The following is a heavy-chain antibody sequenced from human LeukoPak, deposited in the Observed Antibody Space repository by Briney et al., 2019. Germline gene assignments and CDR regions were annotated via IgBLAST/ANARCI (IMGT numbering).Heavy chain of an antibody. CDR1: VFTSTAIW. D-gene: IGHD3-10*01. CDR3: VRDGRGTRSSYNLFDP. Sequence: GGSLRLSCATSVFTSTAIWMNRLRQAPGKGLEWVANIKEDGDEKKYVDSVKGRFTISRDNAKESLYLQMNGLRDEDTAVYYCVRDGRGTRSSYNLFDPWGQGTLVIVSS. J-gene: IGHJ5*02. V-gene: IGHV3-7*01. CDR2: IKEDGDEK.